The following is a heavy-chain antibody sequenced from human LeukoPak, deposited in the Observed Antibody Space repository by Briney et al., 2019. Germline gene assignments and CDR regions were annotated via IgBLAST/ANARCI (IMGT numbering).Heavy chain of an antibody. Sequence: SETLSLTCGVHGGSFSGYHWSWIRQPPGKGLEWIGEINHSGSTNYNSSLKSRVTISVDTSKNQFSLKLSSVTAADTAVYYCARSSNLAYNWFDPWGQGTLVTVSS. CDR3: ARSSNLAYNWFDP. J-gene: IGHJ5*02. V-gene: IGHV4-34*01. D-gene: IGHD2-2*01. CDR1: GGSFSGYH. CDR2: INHSGST.